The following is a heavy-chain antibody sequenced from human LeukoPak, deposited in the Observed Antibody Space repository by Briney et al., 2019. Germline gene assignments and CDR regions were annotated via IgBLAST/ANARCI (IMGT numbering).Heavy chain of an antibody. CDR1: GGSFSDYY. D-gene: IGHD3-9*01. Sequence: SETLSLTCAVYGGSFSDYYWSWIRQPPGKGLEWIGEINHSGSTNYNPSLKSRVTISVDTSKNQFSLKLSSVTAADTAVYYCARENGTGYHNPFLDYWGRGTLVTVSS. V-gene: IGHV4-34*01. J-gene: IGHJ4*02. CDR2: INHSGST. CDR3: ARENGTGYHNPFLDY.